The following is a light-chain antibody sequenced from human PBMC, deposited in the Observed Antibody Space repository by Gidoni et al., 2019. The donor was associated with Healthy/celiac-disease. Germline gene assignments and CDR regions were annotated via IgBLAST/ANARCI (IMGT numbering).Light chain of an antibody. V-gene: IGKV1-39*01. CDR3: QQSYRTPLT. CDR1: QSISSY. J-gene: IGKJ4*01. CDR2: AAS. Sequence: DIQMTQSPSSLSASVGDRVIITCRASQSISSYLNWYQQKPGKAPKLLIYAASSLQSEVPSRFSGSGSGTDFTLTISSLQPEDFATYYGQQSYRTPLTFGGGTKVEIK.